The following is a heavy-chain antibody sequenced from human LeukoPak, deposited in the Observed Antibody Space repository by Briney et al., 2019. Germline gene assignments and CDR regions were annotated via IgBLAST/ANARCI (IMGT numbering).Heavy chain of an antibody. CDR2: IYTSGST. CDR3: ARQWVGARFDY. V-gene: IGHV4-4*09. J-gene: IGHJ4*02. CDR1: GSISSYY. D-gene: IGHD1-26*01. Sequence: SETLSLTCTVSGSISSYYWSWIRQPPGKGLEWIGYIYTSGSTNYNPSLKSRVTISVDTSKNQFSLKLSSVTAADTAVYYCARQWVGARFDYWGQGTLVTVSS.